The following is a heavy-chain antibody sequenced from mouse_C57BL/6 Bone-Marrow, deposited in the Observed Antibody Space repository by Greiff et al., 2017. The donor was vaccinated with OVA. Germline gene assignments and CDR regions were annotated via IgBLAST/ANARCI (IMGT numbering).Heavy chain of an antibody. V-gene: IGHV5-4*01. CDR3: ARDSSTNYGNYVDY. D-gene: IGHD2-1*01. Sequence: EVQVVESGGGLVKPGGSLKLSCAASGFTFTSYAMSWVRQTPENRLEWVATISDGGSYTYYPHNVKGRFTISRDNANNNLYLQMSHLKYEDTAIDYCARDSSTNYGNYVDYWGRGTTHTVSS. J-gene: IGHJ2*01. CDR2: ISDGGSYT. CDR1: GFTFTSYA.